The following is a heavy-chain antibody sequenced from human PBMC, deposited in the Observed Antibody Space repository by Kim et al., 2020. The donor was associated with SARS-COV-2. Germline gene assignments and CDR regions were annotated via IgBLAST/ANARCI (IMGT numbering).Heavy chain of an antibody. CDR2: IFFSGTTGVP. CDR1: GDSLSTYY. CDR3: ARLHLPSLDWRGVNSFDP. D-gene: IGHD3-9*01. V-gene: IGHV4-59*08. J-gene: IGHJ5*02. Sequence: SETLSLTCTVSGDSLSTYYWNWIRQPPGKGLEWIGHIFFSGTTGVPVYSPSLGGRVTISVDTSRNQFSLRLSSVTAADTAVYYCARLHLPSLDWRGVNSFDPWGQGTLVTVSS.